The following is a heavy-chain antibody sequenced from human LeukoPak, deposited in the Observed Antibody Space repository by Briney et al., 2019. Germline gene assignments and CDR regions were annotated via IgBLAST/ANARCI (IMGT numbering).Heavy chain of an antibody. Sequence: PSETLSLTCAVYGGSFSGYYWSWIRQPPGKGLEWIGEIVRSGNTKYNPSLKSRVTISVDTSKNQFSLNLTSVTAADTAVYYCARFGSSTWYKGAFDIWGQGTMVTVAS. CDR2: IVRSGNT. V-gene: IGHV4-34*12. CDR3: ARFGSSTWYKGAFDI. CDR1: GGSFSGYY. J-gene: IGHJ3*02. D-gene: IGHD1-1*01.